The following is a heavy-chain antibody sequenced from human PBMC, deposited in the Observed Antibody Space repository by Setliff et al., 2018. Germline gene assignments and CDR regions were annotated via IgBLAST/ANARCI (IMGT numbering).Heavy chain of an antibody. CDR2: IYYTGDT. CDR1: GGSLRSNL. V-gene: IGHV4-39*01. D-gene: IGHD3-10*01. Sequence: PSETMSLTCTVSGGSLRSNLWGWIRQPPGKGLEWIGSIYYTGDTYYNPSLKSRVTMSVDMSKNQFSLKLSSVTAADTAVYSCARHVGIRCRGYNYYYYYMDAWGKGTTVTVSS. CDR3: ARHVGIRCRGYNYYYYYMDA. J-gene: IGHJ6*03.